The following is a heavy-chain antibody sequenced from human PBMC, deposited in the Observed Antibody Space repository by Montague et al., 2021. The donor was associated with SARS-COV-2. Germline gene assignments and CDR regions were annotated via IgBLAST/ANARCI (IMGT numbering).Heavy chain of an antibody. CDR1: GFTFSNFA. Sequence: SLRLSCAASGFTFSNFAMHWVRQAPGKGLEWVAVIWYDGSNKYYADSVQGRFTISRDTPKNTLYLQMNSLRTEDTAVYYCARPKPKNSYYYHGMDVWGQGATVTVSS. V-gene: IGHV3-30*04. CDR3: ARPKPKNSYYYHGMDV. J-gene: IGHJ6*02. CDR2: IWYDGSNK.